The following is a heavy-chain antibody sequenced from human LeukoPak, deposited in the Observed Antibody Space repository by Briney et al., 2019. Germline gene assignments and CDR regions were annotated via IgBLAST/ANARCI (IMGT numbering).Heavy chain of an antibody. J-gene: IGHJ6*03. Sequence: GGSLRLSCAASGFTFRNYWMGWVRQAPGKGLEWVANTKPDGSAEYYADSVRGRFTTSRDNANNLLYLQMNRLRAEDTAVYYCAREVVIRLYYYYMDVWGKGTTVTVSS. D-gene: IGHD3-22*01. CDR2: TKPDGSAE. V-gene: IGHV3-7*01. CDR3: AREVVIRLYYYYMDV. CDR1: GFTFRNYW.